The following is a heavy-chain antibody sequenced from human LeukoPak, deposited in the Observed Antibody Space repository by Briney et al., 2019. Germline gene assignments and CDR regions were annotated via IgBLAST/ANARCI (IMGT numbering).Heavy chain of an antibody. D-gene: IGHD6-13*01. V-gene: IGHV4-34*01. CDR2: INHSGST. J-gene: IGHJ3*02. CDR3: ARGAWYSSSWYDDAFDI. Sequence: SETLSLTCAVYGGSFSGYYWSWIRQPPGKGLEWIGEINHSGSTNYNPSLKSRVTISVDTSKNQFSLKLSSVTAADTAVYYCARGAWYSSSWYDDAFDIWGQGTMVTVSS. CDR1: GGSFSGYY.